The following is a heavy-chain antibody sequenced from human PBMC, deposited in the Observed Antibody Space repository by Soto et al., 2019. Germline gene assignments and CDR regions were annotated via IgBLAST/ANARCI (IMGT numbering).Heavy chain of an antibody. J-gene: IGHJ4*02. CDR1: GGSISGSNYY. Sequence: SETLSLTCKVSGGSISGSNYYWGWIRQPPGKGLEWIGNIHYSGTTYYNPSLKSRVTISVDRPNNQFSLNVSSVTAADTAVYYCARGMTTVTTLDYWGQGTLVTVSS. D-gene: IGHD4-17*01. CDR3: ARGMTTVTTLDY. CDR2: IHYSGTT. V-gene: IGHV4-39*07.